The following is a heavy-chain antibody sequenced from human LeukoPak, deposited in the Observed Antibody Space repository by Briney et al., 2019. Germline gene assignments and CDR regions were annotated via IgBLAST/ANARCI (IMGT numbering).Heavy chain of an antibody. Sequence: GGSLRLSCAASGFTFTSYSMNWVRQAPGKGLEWVSTISGGGGSTYFADSVRGRFTISRDISKNTVYLQMGSLRAEDTAVYFCARVHFPYGDFDYWGQGALVTVSS. CDR1: GFTFTSYS. CDR2: ISGGGGST. D-gene: IGHD4-17*01. V-gene: IGHV3-23*01. CDR3: ARVHFPYGDFDY. J-gene: IGHJ4*02.